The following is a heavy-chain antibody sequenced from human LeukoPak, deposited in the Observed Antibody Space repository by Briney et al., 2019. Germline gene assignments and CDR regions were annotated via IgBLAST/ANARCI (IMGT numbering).Heavy chain of an antibody. CDR3: ASPGVYCSGGSCYSH. V-gene: IGHV3-74*01. CDR1: GFTFSNYW. J-gene: IGHJ4*02. D-gene: IGHD2-15*01. CDR2: INSDGSNT. Sequence: GESLRLSCAASGFTFSNYWMHWVRQAPGKGLVWVSRINSDGSNTRYADSVRGRFTISRDNAKNTLYLQMNSLRAEDTAVYYCASPGVYCSGGSCYSHWGQGTLVTVSS.